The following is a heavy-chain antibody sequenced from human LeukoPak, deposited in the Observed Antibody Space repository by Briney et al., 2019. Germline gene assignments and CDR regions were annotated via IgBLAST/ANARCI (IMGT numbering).Heavy chain of an antibody. Sequence: SETLSLTCTVSGGSISIYYWSWIRQPPGKGLEWIGYIYYSGTTNYNPSLKSRVTISVDTSKNQFSLKLSSVTAADTAVYYCARGVYIAAAQYAYWGQGTLVTVSS. J-gene: IGHJ4*02. CDR3: ARGVYIAAAQYAY. CDR2: IYYSGTT. D-gene: IGHD6-13*01. CDR1: GGSISIYY. V-gene: IGHV4-59*01.